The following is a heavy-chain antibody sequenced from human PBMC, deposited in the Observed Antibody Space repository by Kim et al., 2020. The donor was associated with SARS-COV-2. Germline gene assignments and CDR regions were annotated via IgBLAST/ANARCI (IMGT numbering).Heavy chain of an antibody. CDR3: ARALDYYDRSAYYG. Sequence: SETLSLTCTVSGGSISTSSYYWGWIRQPPGKGLEWIGNIYYSGNTYYNSSLKSRVTIFLDTSKNQFTLKLSSVTAADTAVYYCARALDYYDRSAYYGWGRGTLVTVSS. J-gene: IGHJ4*02. D-gene: IGHD3-22*01. V-gene: IGHV4-39*01. CDR1: GGSISTSSYY. CDR2: IYYSGNT.